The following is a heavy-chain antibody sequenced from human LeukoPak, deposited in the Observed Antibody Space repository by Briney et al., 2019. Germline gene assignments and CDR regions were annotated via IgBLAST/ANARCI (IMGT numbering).Heavy chain of an antibody. J-gene: IGHJ4*02. CDR2: ISYDGSNK. V-gene: IGHV3-30*03. CDR1: GFTLRSYG. Sequence: GGSLRLSCVASGFTLRSYGMHWVRQAPGKGLEWVAVISYDGSNKYYADSVKGRFTISRDNSKNTLYLQMNSLRAEDTAVYYCARDETLSYDSSLGGFDYWGQGTLVTVSS. CDR3: ARDETLSYDSSLGGFDY. D-gene: IGHD3-22*01.